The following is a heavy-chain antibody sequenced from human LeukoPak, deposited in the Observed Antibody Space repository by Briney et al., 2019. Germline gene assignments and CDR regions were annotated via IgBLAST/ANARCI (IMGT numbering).Heavy chain of an antibody. Sequence: ASVKVSCKASGYTFTSYYMHWVRQAPGQGLEWMGIINPSGGSTSYAQKFQGRVTMTRDTSISTAYMELSRLRSDDTAVYYCASLIVGATQAFDIWGQGTMVTVSS. D-gene: IGHD1-26*01. CDR2: INPSGGST. CDR3: ASLIVGATQAFDI. V-gene: IGHV1-46*01. CDR1: GYTFTSYY. J-gene: IGHJ3*02.